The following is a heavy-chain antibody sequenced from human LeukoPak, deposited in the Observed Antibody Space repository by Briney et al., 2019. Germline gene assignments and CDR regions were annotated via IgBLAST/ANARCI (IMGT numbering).Heavy chain of an antibody. CDR1: GISFSSHG. CDR2: IWYDGSNI. V-gene: IGHV3-33*01. CDR3: ARARNDYDSNGFSLLEY. D-gene: IGHD3-22*01. Sequence: GGSLRLSCVVSGISFSSHGMHWVCQAPGKGLEWVAVIWYDGSNIWYADSVKGRFTISRDNSKNTLYLQMNSLRAEDTALYYCARARNDYDSNGFSLLEYWGQGTLVTVSS. J-gene: IGHJ4*02.